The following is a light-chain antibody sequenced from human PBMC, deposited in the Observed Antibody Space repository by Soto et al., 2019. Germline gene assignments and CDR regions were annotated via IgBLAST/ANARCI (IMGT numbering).Light chain of an antibody. CDR3: QRGNSFPIT. Sequence: IHMTQSPSSLSASVVGIVTITCLASQSISSYLNWYQQKPGKAPQLLIYSASSLQSGVPSRFSGSESGTDFTLTISSLQPEDFATYFCQRGNSFPITFGQGTRLEIK. CDR2: SAS. J-gene: IGKJ5*01. V-gene: IGKV1-39*01. CDR1: QSISSY.